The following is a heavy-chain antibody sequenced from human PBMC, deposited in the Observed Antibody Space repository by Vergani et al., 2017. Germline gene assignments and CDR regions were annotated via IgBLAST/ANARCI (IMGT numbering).Heavy chain of an antibody. CDR1: GFTFSSYA. CDR2: ISSNGGST. Sequence: EVQLLESGGGLVQPGGSLRLSCAASGFTFSSYAMHWVRQAPGKGLEYVSAISSNGGSTYYANSVKGRFTISRDNSKNTLYLQMGSLRAEDMAVYYCASNFGGTSWNAFDIWGQGTIVTVSS. D-gene: IGHD2-2*01. V-gene: IGHV3-64*01. J-gene: IGHJ3*02. CDR3: ASNFGGTSWNAFDI.